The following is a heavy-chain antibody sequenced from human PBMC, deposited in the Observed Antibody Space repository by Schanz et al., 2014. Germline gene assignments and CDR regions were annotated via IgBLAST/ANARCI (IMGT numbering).Heavy chain of an antibody. CDR3: ARDSGPYYDKSMDV. J-gene: IGHJ6*02. V-gene: IGHV3-13*01. CDR1: GFTLSNSD. D-gene: IGHD3-9*01. Sequence: EVQLVESGGGLVQPGGSLRLSCAASGFTLSNSDMHWARQGTGKGLEWVSTIGYLGDTYYPDSVKGRFTVSRDSGQNSLYLQMNSLRAGDTAVDYCARDSGPYYDKSMDVWGQGTTVAVSS. CDR2: IGYLGDT.